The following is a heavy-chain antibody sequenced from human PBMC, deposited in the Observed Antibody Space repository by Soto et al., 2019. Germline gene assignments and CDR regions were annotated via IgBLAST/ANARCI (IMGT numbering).Heavy chain of an antibody. J-gene: IGHJ6*02. Sequence: SVKVSCKASGGTFSSYAISWVRQAPGQGLEWMGGIIPIFGTANYAQKFQGRVTITADESTSTAYMELSSLRSEDTAVYYCAGGYCSSTSCYYYYGMDVWGQGTTVTVSS. CDR3: AGGYCSSTSCYYYYGMDV. V-gene: IGHV1-69*13. CDR2: IIPIFGTA. CDR1: GGTFSSYA. D-gene: IGHD2-2*01.